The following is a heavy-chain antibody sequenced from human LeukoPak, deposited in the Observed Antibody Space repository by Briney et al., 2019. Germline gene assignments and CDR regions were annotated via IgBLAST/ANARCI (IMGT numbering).Heavy chain of an antibody. CDR1: GYTFTSFG. J-gene: IGHJ6*03. D-gene: IGHD6-6*01. CDR3: AREFSGVSSSSADYYYYMDV. V-gene: IGHV1-18*01. Sequence: GASVKVSCKVSGYTFTSFGISWVRQAPGQGLEWMGWIRTYNGNTNYAQKLQGRVTMTTDTSTSTAYMELRSLRSDDTAAYYCAREFSGVSSSSADYYYYMDVWGKGTTVTVSS. CDR2: IRTYNGNT.